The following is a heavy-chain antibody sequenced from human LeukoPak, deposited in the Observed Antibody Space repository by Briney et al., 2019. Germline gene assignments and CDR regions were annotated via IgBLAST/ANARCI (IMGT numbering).Heavy chain of an antibody. CDR1: GDSFSSYY. D-gene: IGHD3-3*01. J-gene: IGHJ5*02. Sequence: SETLSLTCTVSGDSFSSYYWSWIRQPPGKGLEWIGYIYYGGSTNNNPSLKRRVTISIDRSKNQFSLRLSSVTAADTAMYYCAREGVRSGFDLWGQGTLVTVSS. V-gene: IGHV4-59*01. CDR2: IYYGGST. CDR3: AREGVRSGFDL.